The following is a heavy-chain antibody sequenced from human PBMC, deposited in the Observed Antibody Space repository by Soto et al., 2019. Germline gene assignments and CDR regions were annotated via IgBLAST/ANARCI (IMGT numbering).Heavy chain of an antibody. Sequence: ASVKVSCKVSGYTLTELSMHWVRQAPGKGLEWMGGFDPEDGETIYAQKFQGRVTMTEDTSTDTAYMELSSLRSEDTAVYYCATGKKYSGSYWGSQHAFDIWGQGTMVTVSS. CDR2: FDPEDGET. CDR3: ATGKKYSGSYWGSQHAFDI. V-gene: IGHV1-24*01. J-gene: IGHJ3*02. D-gene: IGHD1-26*01. CDR1: GYTLTELS.